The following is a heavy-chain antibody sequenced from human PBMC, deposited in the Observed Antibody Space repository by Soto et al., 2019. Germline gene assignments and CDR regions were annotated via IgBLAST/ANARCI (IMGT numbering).Heavy chain of an antibody. Sequence: PSQTLSLTCTVSGGSISSSSYYWGWIRQPPGKGLEGSGSIYYGWSTYYNPSLKSRVTISVDPSNNQVTLQLSSVTAADTAVYYCASQIVYDYVWGSYDAFDIWGQGTMVNVSS. V-gene: IGHV4-39*01. D-gene: IGHD3-16*01. J-gene: IGHJ3*02. CDR1: GGSISSSSYY. CDR3: ASQIVYDYVWGSYDAFDI. CDR2: IYYGWST.